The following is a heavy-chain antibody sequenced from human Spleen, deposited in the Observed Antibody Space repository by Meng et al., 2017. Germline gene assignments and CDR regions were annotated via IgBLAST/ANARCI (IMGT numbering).Heavy chain of an antibody. CDR3: ARGEYYDSSGYYAFDI. CDR2: TYYRSRWYN. CDR1: GYSVSSNSAA. V-gene: IGHV6-1*01. J-gene: IGHJ3*02. D-gene: IGHD3-22*01. Sequence: LRLSCATSGYSVSSNSAAWNWIRQSPSRGLEWLGRTYYRSRWYNDYVVSVKSRITINPDTSKNQFSLHLNSMTPEDTTVYYCARGEYYDSSGYYAFDIWGQGTMVTVSS.